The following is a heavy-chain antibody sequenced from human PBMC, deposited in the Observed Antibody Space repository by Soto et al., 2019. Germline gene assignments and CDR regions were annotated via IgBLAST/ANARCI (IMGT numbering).Heavy chain of an antibody. Sequence: LRLSCAASGFTFNSYSMNWVRQAPGKGLEWVSSMSRSSRYIYYADSVKGRFTISRDNARNSVYLQMNSLRAEDTAVYYCARDGGVAATLANYFDYWGQGTLVTVSS. J-gene: IGHJ4*02. D-gene: IGHD2-15*01. CDR2: MSRSSRYI. V-gene: IGHV3-21*01. CDR3: ARDGGVAATLANYFDY. CDR1: GFTFNSYS.